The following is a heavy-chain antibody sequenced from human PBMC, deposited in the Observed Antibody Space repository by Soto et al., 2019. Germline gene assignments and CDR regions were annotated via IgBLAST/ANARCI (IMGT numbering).Heavy chain of an antibody. Sequence: PGGSLRLSCAASGFTFSSYAMSWVRQAPGKGLEWVSAISGSGGSTYYADSVKGRFTISRDNSKNTLYLQMNSLRAEDTAVYYCAKDSSGWPTGGLDYWGQGTLVTVSS. J-gene: IGHJ4*02. CDR2: ISGSGGST. V-gene: IGHV3-23*01. D-gene: IGHD6-19*01. CDR3: AKDSSGWPTGGLDY. CDR1: GFTFSSYA.